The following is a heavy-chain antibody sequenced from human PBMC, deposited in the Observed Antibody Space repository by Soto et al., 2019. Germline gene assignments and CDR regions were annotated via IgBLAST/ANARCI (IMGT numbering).Heavy chain of an antibody. V-gene: IGHV3-23*01. J-gene: IGHJ4*02. CDR2: VRSDGDTT. CDR1: GFTFSRYG. Sequence: EVQVLESGGGLVQPGGSLRLSCAASGFTFSRYGMNWVRQAPGKGLEWVSGVRSDGDTTYNADSVKGRFTVSRDNFRNPVDLQLNTLRVEDTAVYSCAKGKGVGATPDGANCWGQGTLVTVSP. CDR3: AKGKGVGATPDGANC. D-gene: IGHD1-26*01.